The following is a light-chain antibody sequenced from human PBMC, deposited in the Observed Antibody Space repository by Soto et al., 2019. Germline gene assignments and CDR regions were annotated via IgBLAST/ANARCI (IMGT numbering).Light chain of an antibody. J-gene: IGKJ4*01. V-gene: IGKV1-33*01. Sequence: DIQMTQSPSSLSASVGERVTITCQASQDIDTFLNWYQQKPGKAPKLLIYDASKLETGVPSRFSGSGSGTDFIFSISSLQPEDIATYFCQQYDYLVSFGGGTKVEI. CDR3: QQYDYLVS. CDR1: QDIDTF. CDR2: DAS.